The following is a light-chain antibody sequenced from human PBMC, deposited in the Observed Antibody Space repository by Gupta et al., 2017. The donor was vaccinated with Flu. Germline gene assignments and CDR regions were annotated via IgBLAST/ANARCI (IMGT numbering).Light chain of an antibody. J-gene: IGLJ3*02. CDR3: QSYDGSTRV. CDR2: EDN. V-gene: IGLV6-57*01. CDR1: SGSIASNF. Sequence: FMPSQPHSVSESPGDTVTIYSTRRSGSIASNFVQWYQQRPGSSPTTVIYEDNQRPSGFPDRFSGSIDSSSNSASLTISGLKTEDEADYYCQSYDGSTRVFGGGTKLTVL.